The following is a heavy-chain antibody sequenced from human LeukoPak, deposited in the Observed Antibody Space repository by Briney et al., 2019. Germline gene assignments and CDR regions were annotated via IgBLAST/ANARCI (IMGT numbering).Heavy chain of an antibody. CDR3: ARGKLRSLRLGELSNNQIFDY. V-gene: IGHV3-23*01. J-gene: IGHJ4*02. CDR1: GFTFSSYA. CDR2: ISGSGGST. D-gene: IGHD3-16*02. Sequence: GGSLRLSCAASGFTFSSYAMSWVRQAPGKGLEWVSAISGSGGSTYYADSVKGRFTISRDNSKNTLYLQMNSLRAEDTAVYYCARGKLRSLRLGELSNNQIFDYWGQGTLVTVSS.